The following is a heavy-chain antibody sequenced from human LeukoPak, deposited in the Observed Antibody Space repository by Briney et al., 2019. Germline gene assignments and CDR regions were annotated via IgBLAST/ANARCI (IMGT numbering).Heavy chain of an antibody. CDR1: GFTYCSYD. V-gene: IGHV3-23*01. D-gene: IGHD2-15*01. CDR2: ISGSGSST. J-gene: IGHJ4*02. CDR3: AKGKYCSGGNCTFDH. Sequence: GGSVRLLCAASGFTYCSYDVSWVSQAPGKGLEWVSSISGSGSSTYYADSVKGRFTISRDNSKNTLYLQMNSLRAEDTAVYYCAKGKYCSGGNCTFDHWRQRPLVSVSS.